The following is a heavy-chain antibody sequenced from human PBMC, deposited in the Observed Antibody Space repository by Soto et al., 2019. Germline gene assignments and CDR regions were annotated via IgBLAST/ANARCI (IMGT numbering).Heavy chain of an antibody. Sequence: QVQLVQSGAEVKKPGASVKVSCKASGYTFTSYGISWVRQAPGQRLEWMGWISAYNGNTNYAQKLQGRVTMTTDTSTSTAYMELRSLRSDDTAVYYCAREDGYCSGGSCEESFDYWGQGTLVTVSS. J-gene: IGHJ4*02. CDR2: ISAYNGNT. CDR1: GYTFTSYG. D-gene: IGHD2-15*01. CDR3: AREDGYCSGGSCEESFDY. V-gene: IGHV1-18*01.